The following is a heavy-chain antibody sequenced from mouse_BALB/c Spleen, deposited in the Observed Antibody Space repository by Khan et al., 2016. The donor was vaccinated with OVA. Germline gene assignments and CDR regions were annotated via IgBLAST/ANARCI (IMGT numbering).Heavy chain of an antibody. Sequence: EVELVESGPGLVKPSQSLSLTCSVTGYSITSGYFWNWIRQFPGNKLEWMGYIRYDGDSNYNPSLKNRISIARDTSKNQFFLKLNSVTPEDSATYYCERWGRSGPAWFTYRGQGTLGTVSA. CDR2: IRYDGDS. D-gene: IGHD3-1*01. J-gene: IGHJ3*01. V-gene: IGHV3-6*02. CDR3: ERWGRSGPAWFTY. CDR1: GYSITSGYF.